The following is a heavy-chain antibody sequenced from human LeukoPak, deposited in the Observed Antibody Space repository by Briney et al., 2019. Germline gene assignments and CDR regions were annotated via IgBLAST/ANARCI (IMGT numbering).Heavy chain of an antibody. CDR2: IFNTGNT. Sequence: VKPSETLSLTCSVSGGSINSHYWSWIRQPPGKRLEWIGYIFNTGNTNYNPSLASRVTMSVDTSRAQFFLGLSPVTAADTAIYYCASRPADTTWYGVFDYWSQGTLVTVSS. CDR3: ASRPADTTWYGVFDY. J-gene: IGHJ4*02. V-gene: IGHV4-59*11. CDR1: GGSINSHY. D-gene: IGHD3-10*01.